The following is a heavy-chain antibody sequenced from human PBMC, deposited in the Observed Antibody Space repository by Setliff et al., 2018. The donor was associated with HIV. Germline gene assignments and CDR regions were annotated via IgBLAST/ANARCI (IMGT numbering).Heavy chain of an antibody. CDR2: ISRSGDTI. D-gene: IGHD1-7*01. V-gene: IGHV3-48*01. CDR1: GFNFGMYA. CDR3: ARAWNYGYYGMDV. J-gene: IGHJ6*02. Sequence: PGGSLRLSCAASGFNFGMYAMSWVRQAPGKGLEWVSYISRSGDTIDYADSVKGRFTISRDNAKNSVSLQMNSLRVEDTAVYYCARAWNYGYYGMDVWGQGTTVTVSS.